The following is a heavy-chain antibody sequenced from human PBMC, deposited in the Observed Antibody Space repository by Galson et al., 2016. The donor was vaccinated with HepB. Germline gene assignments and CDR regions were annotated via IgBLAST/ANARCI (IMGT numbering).Heavy chain of an antibody. D-gene: IGHD2-8*01. J-gene: IGHJ6*02. V-gene: IGHV3-15*07. CDR2: IKSKIDRATT. CDR3: TSDNGPGFFGMDV. Sequence: SLRLSCAASGSTFSNAWMNWVRHIPGKGLEWVGRIKSKIDRATTDYTAPVKGRFTISRDDSKSTLYLQINSLKTDDTAVYYCTSDNGPGFFGMDVWGPGTTITVSS. CDR1: GSTFSNAW.